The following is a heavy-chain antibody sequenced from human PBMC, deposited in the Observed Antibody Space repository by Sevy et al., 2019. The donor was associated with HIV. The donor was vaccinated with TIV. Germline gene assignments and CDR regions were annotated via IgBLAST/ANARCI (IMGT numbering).Heavy chain of an antibody. CDR2: ISSSSSYI. D-gene: IGHD2-2*02. V-gene: IGHV3-21*01. CDR1: GFTFSTYT. Sequence: GGSLRLSCAASGFTFSTYTMNWVREAPGKGLEWVSSISSSSSYIYYADSVKGRFTISRDNAKNSLYLQMNSLRVEDTAVYYCARAAYYCSTTSCYIDYWGQGTLVTVSS. J-gene: IGHJ4*02. CDR3: ARAAYYCSTTSCYIDY.